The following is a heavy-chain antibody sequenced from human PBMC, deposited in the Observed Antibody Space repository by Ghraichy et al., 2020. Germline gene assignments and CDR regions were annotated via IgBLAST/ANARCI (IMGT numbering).Heavy chain of an antibody. CDR1: GFTFSSYA. J-gene: IGHJ4*02. Sequence: GGSLRLSCAASGFTFSSYAMSWVRQAAGKGLEWVSAISGSGATTYYTESVRGRFTFSSDNSKNTVYLQMNSLRVDDTAVYYCAKVWFGSEGYYFDYWGQGTLVTVSS. CDR2: ISGSGATT. V-gene: IGHV3-23*01. D-gene: IGHD3-10*01. CDR3: AKVWFGSEGYYFDY.